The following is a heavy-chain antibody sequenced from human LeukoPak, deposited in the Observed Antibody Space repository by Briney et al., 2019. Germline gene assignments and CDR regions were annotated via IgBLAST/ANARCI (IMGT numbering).Heavy chain of an antibody. J-gene: IGHJ3*02. CDR2: MNPNSGNT. Sequence: GASVKVSCKASGDTFTGYYIHWVRQAPGQGLEWMGWMNPNSGNTGYAQKFQGRVTMTRNTSISTAYMELSSLRSEDTAVYYCARGGGRDGYNRNAFDIWGQGTMVTVSS. D-gene: IGHD5-24*01. CDR1: GDTFTGYY. V-gene: IGHV1-8*02. CDR3: ARGGGRDGYNRNAFDI.